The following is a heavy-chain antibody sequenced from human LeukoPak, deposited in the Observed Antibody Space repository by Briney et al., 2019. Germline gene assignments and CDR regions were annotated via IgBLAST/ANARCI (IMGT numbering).Heavy chain of an antibody. CDR3: ARDRPTGRSRVVVVK. V-gene: IGHV3-11*04. CDR1: GFTFSDYY. Sequence: GGSLRLSCAASGFTFSDYYMSWIRQAPGKGLEWVSYISSSGSTIYYADSVKGRFTISRDNTKKSPYLQMNSLRAEDTAVYYCARDRPTGRSRVVVVKWGQGTLVTVSS. CDR2: ISSSGSTI. D-gene: IGHD2-2*01. J-gene: IGHJ4*02.